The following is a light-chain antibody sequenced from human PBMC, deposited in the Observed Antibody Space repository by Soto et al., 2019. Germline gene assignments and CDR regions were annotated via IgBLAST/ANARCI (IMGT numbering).Light chain of an antibody. CDR2: GAY. V-gene: IGKV3-20*01. CDR3: QQYGGSPIT. Sequence: EIVLTQSPYTLSLSPGGRATLSCRASQSVTTRLAWYQQKPGQPPRLLISGAYVRASGVPVRISGSGSGTDFTLTISRLEPEDFALYYCQQYGGSPITFGLGTRLQVK. J-gene: IGKJ5*01. CDR1: QSVTTR.